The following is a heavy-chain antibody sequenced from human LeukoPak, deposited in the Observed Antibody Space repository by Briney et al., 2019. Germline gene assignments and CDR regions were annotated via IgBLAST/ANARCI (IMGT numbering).Heavy chain of an antibody. V-gene: IGHV1-2*02. CDR3: AREAVTTPLTEYFQH. D-gene: IGHD4-17*01. J-gene: IGHJ1*01. Sequence: GASVKVSCKASGYTFTGYYMHWVRQAPGQGLEWMGWINPNGGGTNYAQKFQGRVTMTRDTSISTAYMELSRLRSDDTAVYYCAREAVTTPLTEYFQHWGQGTLVTVSS. CDR2: INPNGGGT. CDR1: GYTFTGYY.